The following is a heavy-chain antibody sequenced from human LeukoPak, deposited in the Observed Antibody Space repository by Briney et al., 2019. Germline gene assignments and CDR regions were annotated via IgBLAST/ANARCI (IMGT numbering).Heavy chain of an antibody. D-gene: IGHD3-22*01. V-gene: IGHV4-39*07. CDR3: ARGITMILVVPPDAFDI. Sequence: SETLSLTCTVSGGSISSSSYYWGWIRQPPGKGLEWIGEINHSGSTNYNPSLKSRVTISVDTSKNQFSLKLSSVTAADTAVYYCARGITMILVVPPDAFDIWGQGTMVTVSS. J-gene: IGHJ3*02. CDR2: INHSGST. CDR1: GGSISSSSYY.